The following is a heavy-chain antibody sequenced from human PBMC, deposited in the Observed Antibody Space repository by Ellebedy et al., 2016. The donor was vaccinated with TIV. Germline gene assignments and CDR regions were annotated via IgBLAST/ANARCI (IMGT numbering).Heavy chain of an antibody. J-gene: IGHJ4*02. Sequence: GGSLRLSXAASGFIFSDAWMNWVRQAPGKGLEWVARIKAKTDGATRDLAAPVKGRFIISRDDSKNTVSLQMDSLKIDDTAVYYCAAGTGYSDLDYWGQGTLVTVSS. CDR1: GFIFSDAW. CDR2: IKAKTDGATR. D-gene: IGHD2-15*01. V-gene: IGHV3-15*01. CDR3: AAGTGYSDLDY.